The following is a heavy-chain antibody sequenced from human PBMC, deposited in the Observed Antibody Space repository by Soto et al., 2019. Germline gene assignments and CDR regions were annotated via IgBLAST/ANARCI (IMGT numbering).Heavy chain of an antibody. CDR2: ISHKSSAI. CDR3: ARDPSSSTTVTIMDY. V-gene: IGHV3-48*02. Sequence: EVQLVESGGGLVQPGGSLRLSCAASGFTFSNYAMNWVRQAPGKGLEWVSYISHKSSAIYHADSVKGRFTISRDNAKNSLYLQMNSLRYEDTAVYYCARDPSSSTTVTIMDYWGQGTLVTVSS. D-gene: IGHD4-17*01. CDR1: GFTFSNYA. J-gene: IGHJ4*02.